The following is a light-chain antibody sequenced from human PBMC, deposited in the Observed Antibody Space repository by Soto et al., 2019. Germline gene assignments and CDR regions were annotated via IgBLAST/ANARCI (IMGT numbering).Light chain of an antibody. CDR1: SGSVSTNYY. Sequence: QTVVTQEPSFSVSPGGTVTFTCGLSSGSVSTNYYPSWYQQTPGQAPRTLIYNTNSRSSGVPDRFSGSILGNKAALTITGAQADDESDYYCVLYMGLGISVFGGGTKVTDL. CDR3: VLYMGLGISV. V-gene: IGLV8-61*01. J-gene: IGLJ2*01. CDR2: NTN.